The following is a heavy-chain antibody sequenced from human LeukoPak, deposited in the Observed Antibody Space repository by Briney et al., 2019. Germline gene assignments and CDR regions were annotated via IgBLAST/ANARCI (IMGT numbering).Heavy chain of an antibody. CDR3: ARKTYDGSWIDY. V-gene: IGHV3-20*04. CDR1: GFTFDDYG. D-gene: IGHD2-15*01. CDR2: INWNGGST. Sequence: GGSLRLSCAASGFTFDDYGMSWVRQAPGKGLEWVSGINWNGGSTGYGDSVKGRFTISRDNAKNSLYMQMNSLRAEDTAFYYCARKTYDGSWIDYWGQGTLVTASS. J-gene: IGHJ4*02.